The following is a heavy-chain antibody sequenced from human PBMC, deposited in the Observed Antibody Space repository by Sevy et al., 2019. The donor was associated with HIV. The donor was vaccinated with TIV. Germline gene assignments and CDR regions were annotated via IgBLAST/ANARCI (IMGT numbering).Heavy chain of an antibody. D-gene: IGHD2-15*01. Sequence: GGSLRLSCAASGFIFNDYAMHWVRQAPGKGLEWVAVISDDVNNKYYTDSVEGRFTISRDNSKDTLYLQMNSLRAVDTAIYYCAREGAPYRNIRYCSGDNCYYNWFDPWGQGTLVTVSS. CDR2: ISDDVNNK. CDR1: GFIFNDYA. V-gene: IGHV3-30*10. J-gene: IGHJ5*02. CDR3: AREGAPYRNIRYCSGDNCYYNWFDP.